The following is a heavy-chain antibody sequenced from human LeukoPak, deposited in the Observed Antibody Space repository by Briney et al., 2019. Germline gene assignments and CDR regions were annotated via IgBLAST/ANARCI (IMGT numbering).Heavy chain of an antibody. CDR1: GFTVSSNY. Sequence: GGSLRLSCAASGFTVSSNYMSWARQAPGKGLEWVSTIRSNGDTAYNADSVRGRFAISRDNSKNALFLQMNSLRVEDTAIYYCAKGQELDDGVFDSWGQGTLVTVSS. CDR3: AKGQELDDGVFDS. J-gene: IGHJ4*02. V-gene: IGHV3-23*01. CDR2: IRSNGDTA. D-gene: IGHD1-1*01.